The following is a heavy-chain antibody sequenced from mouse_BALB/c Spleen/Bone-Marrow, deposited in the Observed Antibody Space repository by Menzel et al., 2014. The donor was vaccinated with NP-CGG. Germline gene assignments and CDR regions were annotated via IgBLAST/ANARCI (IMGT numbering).Heavy chain of an antibody. Sequence: QVPLQQSGPELVKSGASVKISCKASGYVFSSSWMNWVKQRPGQGLEWIGRIYPGDGDTNYNGKFKGKATLTADKSSSTAYMQLSNLTSVDSAVYFCARTYRSNFFAYWGQGTLVTVSA. V-gene: IGHV1-82*01. CDR2: IYPGDGDT. J-gene: IGHJ3*01. CDR3: ARTYRSNFFAY. CDR1: GYVFSSSW. D-gene: IGHD2-5*01.